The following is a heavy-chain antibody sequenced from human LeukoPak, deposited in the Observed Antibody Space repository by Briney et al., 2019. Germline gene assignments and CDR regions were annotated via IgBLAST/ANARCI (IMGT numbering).Heavy chain of an antibody. V-gene: IGHV1-2*02. Sequence: ASVKVSCKASGYTFTGYYMHWVRQAPGQGLEWMGWINPNSGGTNYAQKFQGRVTMTRDTSISTAYMELSRLRSDDTAVYYCARDLVFGGGYDSLFDYWGQGTLVTVSS. CDR3: ARDLVFGGGYDSLFDY. D-gene: IGHD5-12*01. CDR2: INPNSGGT. J-gene: IGHJ4*02. CDR1: GYTFTGYY.